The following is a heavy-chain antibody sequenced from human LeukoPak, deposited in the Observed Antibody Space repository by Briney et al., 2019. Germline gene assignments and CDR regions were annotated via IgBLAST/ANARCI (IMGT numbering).Heavy chain of an antibody. Sequence: ASVKVSCKASGYTFTSYYMHWVRQAPGQGLEWMGWINPNSGGTNYAQKFQGRVTMTRDTSISTAYMELSRLRSDDTAVYYCASYFITGTMYYFDYWGQGTLVTVSS. CDR2: INPNSGGT. CDR1: GYTFTSYY. V-gene: IGHV1-2*02. J-gene: IGHJ4*02. D-gene: IGHD1-7*01. CDR3: ASYFITGTMYYFDY.